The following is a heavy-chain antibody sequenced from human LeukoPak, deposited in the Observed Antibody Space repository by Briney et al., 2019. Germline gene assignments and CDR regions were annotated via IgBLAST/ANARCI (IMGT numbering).Heavy chain of an antibody. V-gene: IGHV1-69*04. CDR1: GGTFSSYA. CDR2: IIPILGIA. Sequence: SVKVSCKASGGTFSSYAISWVRQAPGQGLEWMGRIIPILGIANYAQKFQGRVTITADKSTSTAYMELSSLRSEDTAVYYCARDTYYYDSSGLGLDYWGQGTLVTVSS. D-gene: IGHD3-22*01. J-gene: IGHJ4*02. CDR3: ARDTYYYDSSGLGLDY.